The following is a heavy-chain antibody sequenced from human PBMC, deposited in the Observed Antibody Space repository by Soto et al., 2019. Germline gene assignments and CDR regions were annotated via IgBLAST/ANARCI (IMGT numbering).Heavy chain of an antibody. J-gene: IGHJ4*02. Sequence: QVQLVESGGGVVQPGGSLRVSCAASGFTFSTHGMHWVRQVPGKGLEWVAVISFTGRSTSYANSVKGRFTISRDDSKNTVYLQTYSLRPEDTAVYYCARDISNTWSLDYWGQGTLATVS. CDR3: ARDISNTWSLDY. CDR1: GFTFSTHG. V-gene: IGHV3-30*03. D-gene: IGHD4-4*01. CDR2: ISFTGRST.